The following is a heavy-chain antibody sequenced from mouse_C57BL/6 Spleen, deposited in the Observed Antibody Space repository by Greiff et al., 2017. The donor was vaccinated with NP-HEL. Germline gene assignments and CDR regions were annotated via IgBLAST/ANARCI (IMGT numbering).Heavy chain of an antibody. CDR3: ARNDYSAWFAY. V-gene: IGHV2-2*01. CDR1: GFSLTSYG. Sequence: VKLQESGPGLVQPSQSLSITCTVSGFSLTSYGVHWVRQSPGKGLEWLGVIWSGGSTDYNAAFISRLSISKDNSKSQVFFKMNSLQADDTAIYYCARNDYSAWFAYWGQGTLVTVSA. D-gene: IGHD2-4*01. J-gene: IGHJ3*01. CDR2: IWSGGST.